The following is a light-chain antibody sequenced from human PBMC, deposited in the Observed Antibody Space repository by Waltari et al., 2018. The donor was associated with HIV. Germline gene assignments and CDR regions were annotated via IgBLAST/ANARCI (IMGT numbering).Light chain of an antibody. CDR2: ESS. CDR1: QEISSW. Sequence: DIQMTQSPPTLSALVGDTINITCRTSQEISSWLAWYQQKPQQAPKLLIYESSVLQGGVPSRFSGSGSGTEFTLTITGLQPEDFATYYCQHYDNSWAFGQGTKVEVK. V-gene: IGKV1-5*03. CDR3: QHYDNSWA. J-gene: IGKJ1*01.